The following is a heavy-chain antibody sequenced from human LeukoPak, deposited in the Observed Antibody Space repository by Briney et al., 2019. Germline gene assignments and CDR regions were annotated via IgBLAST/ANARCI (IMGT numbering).Heavy chain of an antibody. CDR1: GFTFNTAW. D-gene: IGHD3/OR15-3a*01. V-gene: IGHV3-15*01. J-gene: IGHJ4*02. CDR2: IKSKISGETA. Sequence: GGSLRLSCAASGFTFNTAWMTWVRQAPGKGLEWVGRIKSKISGETADYAAPVKGRFTISRDDSKNTSYLQMNSLTTEDTALYYCVAGTGRSDFDYWGQGALVTVSS. CDR3: VAGTGRSDFDY.